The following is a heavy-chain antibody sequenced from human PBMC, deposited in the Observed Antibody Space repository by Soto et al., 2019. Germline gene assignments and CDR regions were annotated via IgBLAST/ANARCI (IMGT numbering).Heavy chain of an antibody. CDR2: IYPGDSDT. Sequence: GESLKISCKGSGYSFTSYWIGWVRQMPGKGLEWMGIIYPGDSDTRYSPSFQGQVTISADKSISTAYLQWGSLKASDTAMYYCARLSGDVEMATMVGDYWGQGTLVTVSS. D-gene: IGHD3-10*02. CDR3: ARLSGDVEMATMVGDY. J-gene: IGHJ4*02. V-gene: IGHV5-51*01. CDR1: GYSFTSYW.